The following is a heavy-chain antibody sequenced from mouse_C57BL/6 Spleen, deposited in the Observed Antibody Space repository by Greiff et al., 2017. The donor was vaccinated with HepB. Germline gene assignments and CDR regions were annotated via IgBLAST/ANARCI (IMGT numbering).Heavy chain of an antibody. Sequence: VQGVESGPELVKPGASVKISCKASGYAFSSSWMNWVKQRPGKGLEWIGRIYPGDGDTNYNGKFKGKATLTADKSSSTAYMQLSSLTSEDSAVYFCARSGDYGYFDVWGTGTTVTVSS. V-gene: IGHV1-82*01. CDR2: IYPGDGDT. CDR3: ARSGDYGYFDV. CDR1: GYAFSSSW. D-gene: IGHD2-4*01. J-gene: IGHJ1*03.